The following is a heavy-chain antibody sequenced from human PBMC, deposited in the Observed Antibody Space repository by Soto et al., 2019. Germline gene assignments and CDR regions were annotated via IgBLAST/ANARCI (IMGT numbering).Heavy chain of an antibody. Sequence: PGGSLRLSCAASGFTFSSYGMHWVRQAPGKGLEWVAVIWYDGSNKYYADSVKGRFTISRDNSKNTLYLQMNSLRAEDTAVYYCAKDRHRVGTIFGVAYRPEYYYYYGMDVWGQGTTVTVSS. J-gene: IGHJ6*02. D-gene: IGHD3-3*01. CDR3: AKDRHRVGTIFGVAYRPEYYYYYGMDV. CDR1: GFTFSSYG. V-gene: IGHV3-30*02. CDR2: IWYDGSNK.